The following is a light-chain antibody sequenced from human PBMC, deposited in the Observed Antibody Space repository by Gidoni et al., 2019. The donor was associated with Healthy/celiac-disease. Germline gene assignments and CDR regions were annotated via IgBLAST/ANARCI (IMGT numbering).Light chain of an antibody. V-gene: IGLV3-21*02. J-gene: IGLJ2*01. CDR3: QVWDSSSDHVV. CDR2: DDS. CDR1: NMGRKS. Sequence: SYVLTQPPSVSVAPGQTARITCGGNNMGRKSVHWYQQKPGQAPVLVVYDDSDRPSGSPERFSGSNSGNTATLTISRVEAGDEADYYCQVWDSSSDHVVFGGGTKLTVL.